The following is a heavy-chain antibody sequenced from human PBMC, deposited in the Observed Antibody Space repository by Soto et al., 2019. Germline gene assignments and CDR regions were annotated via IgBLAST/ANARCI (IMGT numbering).Heavy chain of an antibody. D-gene: IGHD4-17*01. V-gene: IGHV3-23*01. Sequence: GGSLRLSCAASGFTFSSYAMSWVRQAPGKGLEWVSAISGSGGSTYYADSVKGRFTISRDNSKNKLYLQMNSLRAEDTAVYYCAKDMPRSYMTTVRGAFDIWGQGTMVTVSS. J-gene: IGHJ3*02. CDR3: AKDMPRSYMTTVRGAFDI. CDR1: GFTFSSYA. CDR2: ISGSGGST.